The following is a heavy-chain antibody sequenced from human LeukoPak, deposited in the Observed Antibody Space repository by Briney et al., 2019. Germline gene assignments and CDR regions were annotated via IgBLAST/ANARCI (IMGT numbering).Heavy chain of an antibody. D-gene: IGHD3-10*01. Sequence: GGSLRLSCVASGFTFSNYWMSWVRQAPGKGLEWVANIKQDGSGKYFVDSVKGRFTISRDNVKNSLYLQMDSLRAEDTAVYYCVRGSSGTAVRGVSWAWFDPWGQGTLVTVSS. V-gene: IGHV3-7*05. CDR3: VRGSSGTAVRGVSWAWFDP. CDR1: GFTFSNYW. CDR2: IKQDGSGK. J-gene: IGHJ5*02.